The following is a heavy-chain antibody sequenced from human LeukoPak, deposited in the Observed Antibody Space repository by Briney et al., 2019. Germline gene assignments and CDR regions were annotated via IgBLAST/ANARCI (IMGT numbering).Heavy chain of an antibody. CDR3: ATTPLWFGELPDDY. CDR2: ISGSGGST. J-gene: IGHJ4*02. D-gene: IGHD3-10*01. V-gene: IGHV3-23*01. CDR1: GFTFSSYA. Sequence: PGGSPRLSCAASGFTFSSYAMSWVRQAPGKGLEWVSAISGSGGSTYYADSVKGRFTISRDNSKNTLYLQMSSLRAEDTAVYYCATTPLWFGELPDDYWGQGTLVTVSS.